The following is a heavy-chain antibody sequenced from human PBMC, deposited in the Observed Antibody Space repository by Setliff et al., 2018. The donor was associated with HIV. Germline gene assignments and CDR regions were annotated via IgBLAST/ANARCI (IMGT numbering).Heavy chain of an antibody. Sequence: GGSLRLSCAASGFTFSSHAMSWVRQAPGQGLEWLSGISANGISTYYADSVKGRLTISRDNAKNALYLFMHSLRAEDTAVYFCAPRSGLVGTTPAAVDHWGQGTLVTVSS. D-gene: IGHD1-26*01. J-gene: IGHJ4*02. CDR1: GFTFSSHA. CDR3: APRSGLVGTTPAAVDH. CDR2: ISANGIST. V-gene: IGHV3-23*01.